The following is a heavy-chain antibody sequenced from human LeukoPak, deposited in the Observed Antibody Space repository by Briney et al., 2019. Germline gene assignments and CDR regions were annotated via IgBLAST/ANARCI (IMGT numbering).Heavy chain of an antibody. CDR1: GFTFSSYA. Sequence: PGGSLRLSCAASGFTFSSYAMHWVRQAPGKGLGWVAVISYDGSNKYYADSVKGRFTISRDNSKNTLYLQMNSLRAEDTAAYYCASSGSGSYPDYWGQGTLVTVSS. D-gene: IGHD3-10*01. V-gene: IGHV3-30*04. CDR2: ISYDGSNK. J-gene: IGHJ4*02. CDR3: ASSGSGSYPDY.